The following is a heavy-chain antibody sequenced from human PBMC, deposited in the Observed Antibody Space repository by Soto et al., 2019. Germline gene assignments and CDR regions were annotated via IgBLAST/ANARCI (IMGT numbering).Heavy chain of an antibody. CDR1: GCTFSSYA. CDR3: ANNYDFHDY. Sequence: GGSLRLSCAASGCTFSSYAMSWVRQAQGKGLEWVSAISGSGGSTYYADSVKGRFTISRDNSKNTLYLQMNSLRAEDTAVYYCANNYDFHDYWGQGTLVTVSS. V-gene: IGHV3-23*01. J-gene: IGHJ4*02. D-gene: IGHD3-3*01. CDR2: ISGSGGST.